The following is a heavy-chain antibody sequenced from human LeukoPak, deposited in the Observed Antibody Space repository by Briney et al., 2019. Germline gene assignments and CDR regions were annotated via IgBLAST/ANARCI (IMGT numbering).Heavy chain of an antibody. CDR2: INHSGST. CDR3: ARGYSSSWDYYYYCMDV. V-gene: IGHV4-34*01. CDR1: GGSFSGYY. J-gene: IGHJ6*03. D-gene: IGHD6-13*01. Sequence: SETLSLTCAVYGGSFSGYYWSWIRQPPGKGLEWIGEINHSGSTNYNPSLKSRVTISVDTSKNQFSLKLSSVTVADTAVYYCARGYSSSWDYYYYCMDVWGKGTTVTVSS.